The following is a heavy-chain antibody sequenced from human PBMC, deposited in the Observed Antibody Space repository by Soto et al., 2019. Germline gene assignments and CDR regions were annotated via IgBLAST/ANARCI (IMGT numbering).Heavy chain of an antibody. Sequence: RASVKVSCKASGYTFTGYYMHWVRQAPGQGLEWMGWINPNSGGTNYAQKFQGWVTMTRDTSISTAYMELSRLRSDDTAVYYCARDYYDFWSGYSGDYYYYGMDVWGQGTTVTVSS. CDR2: INPNSGGT. CDR1: GYTFTGYY. D-gene: IGHD3-3*01. V-gene: IGHV1-2*04. CDR3: ARDYYDFWSGYSGDYYYYGMDV. J-gene: IGHJ6*02.